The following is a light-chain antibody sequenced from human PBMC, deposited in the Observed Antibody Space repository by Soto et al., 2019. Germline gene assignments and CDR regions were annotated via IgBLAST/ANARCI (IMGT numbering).Light chain of an antibody. Sequence: DIQMTQSPSTLSAFVGDRVTITCRASQSVSSSLAWYQQKPGKAPKLLIYDASTLESGVPSRFSVSGYGTEFTLTIHSLQPGDCATESCQQDVSFSPYLVGQGTRLEI. J-gene: IGKJ2*01. CDR2: DAS. CDR3: QQDVSFSPYL. V-gene: IGKV1-5*01. CDR1: QSVSSS.